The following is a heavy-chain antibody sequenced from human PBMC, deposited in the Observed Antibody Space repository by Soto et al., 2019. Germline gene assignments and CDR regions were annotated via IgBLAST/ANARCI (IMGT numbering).Heavy chain of an antibody. CDR1: GDTFSSHA. CDR2: IIPFFGTA. Sequence: QVQLVQSGAEVKKPGSSVKVSCKASGDTFSSHAFGWVRQAPGQGLEWMGGIIPFFGTANYAQKFQGRVAITADESTTTAYMELSSLRSEDTAVYYCARGVEEMATTTAVSSFELWGRGTLVTVSS. CDR3: ARGVEEMATTTAVSSFEL. D-gene: IGHD1-1*01. J-gene: IGHJ2*01. V-gene: IGHV1-69*01.